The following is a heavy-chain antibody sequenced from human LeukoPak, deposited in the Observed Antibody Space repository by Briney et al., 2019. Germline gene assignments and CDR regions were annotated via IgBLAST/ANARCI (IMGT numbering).Heavy chain of an antibody. V-gene: IGHV3-30*04. Sequence: GGSLRLSWAAAGFTFGSYAMHWVRQAPGKGLEWVAVISYDGSNKYYADSVKGRFTISRDNSKNTLYLQMNSLRAEDTAVYYCARDSGSRLRYFDWSSDAFDIWGQGTMVTVSS. D-gene: IGHD3-9*01. J-gene: IGHJ3*02. CDR1: GFTFGSYA. CDR3: ARDSGSRLRYFDWSSDAFDI. CDR2: ISYDGSNK.